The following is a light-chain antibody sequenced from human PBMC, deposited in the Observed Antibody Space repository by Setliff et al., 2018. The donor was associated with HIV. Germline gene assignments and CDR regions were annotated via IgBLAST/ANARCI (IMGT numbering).Light chain of an antibody. CDR3: QQYKSYPIT. J-gene: IGKJ5*01. Sequence: DIQLTQAPSFLSASVGDRVTITCRASQDISSYLAWYQQKPGKAPKLLIYAASTLQSGVPSRFSGSGSGTEFTLTISSLQPEDFATYYCQQYKSYPITFGQGTRLEIK. CDR1: QDISSY. V-gene: IGKV1-9*01. CDR2: AAS.